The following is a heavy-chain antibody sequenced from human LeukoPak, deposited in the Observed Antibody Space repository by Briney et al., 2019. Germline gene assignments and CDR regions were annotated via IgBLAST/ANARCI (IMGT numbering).Heavy chain of an antibody. CDR3: AKGPLVRLDY. V-gene: IGHV3-30*02. Sequence: GGSLRLSCAASGFTFRSYGMHWVRQAPGKGLEWVAFIRYDGSNKNYADSVKGRFTISRDNSKNTLYLQMNSLRGEDTALYYCAKGPLVRLDYWGQGTLVTVSS. D-gene: IGHD6-13*01. J-gene: IGHJ4*02. CDR1: GFTFRSYG. CDR2: IRYDGSNK.